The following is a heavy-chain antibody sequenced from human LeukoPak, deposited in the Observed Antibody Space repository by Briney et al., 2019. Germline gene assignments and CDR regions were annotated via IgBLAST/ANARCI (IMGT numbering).Heavy chain of an antibody. J-gene: IGHJ4*02. Sequence: SETLSLTCIVSGGSISNTNYYWGWIRRPPGKGLEWIGSIRYSGSTYYNPSLKSRVTISVDTSKNQFSLKLSSVTAADTAVYYCTASATPSSISSFDYWGQGTLVTVSS. V-gene: IGHV4-39*01. CDR3: TASATPSSISSFDY. CDR2: IRYSGST. CDR1: GGSISNTNYY. D-gene: IGHD6-13*01.